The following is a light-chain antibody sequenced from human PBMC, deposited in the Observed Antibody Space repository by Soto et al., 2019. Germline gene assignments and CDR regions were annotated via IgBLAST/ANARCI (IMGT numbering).Light chain of an antibody. J-gene: IGLJ1*01. V-gene: IGLV2-18*02. Sequence: QSALTQPPSVSGSPGQSVTISCTGTSSDVGSYNRVSWYQQPPGTAPKLMIYEVSNRPSGVPDRFSGSKSGNTASLTIFGLQAEDEAVYYCSSYTSSSTYVFGTGTKVTVL. CDR3: SSYTSSSTYV. CDR1: SSDVGSYNR. CDR2: EVS.